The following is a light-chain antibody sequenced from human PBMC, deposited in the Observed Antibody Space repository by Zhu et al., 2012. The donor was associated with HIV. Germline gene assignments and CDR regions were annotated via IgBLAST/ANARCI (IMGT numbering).Light chain of an antibody. CDR3: QHLTVYPT. J-gene: IGKJ4*01. CDR1: QGIDNY. CDR2: AAS. Sequence: DIQLTQSPSFLSASIGDRVTITCRASQGIDNYLAWYHQKPGKAPKLLIYAASILQSGVPSRFSGSGSGTEFTLTISSLQPEDFATYYCQHLTVYPTFGGGSKVEIK. V-gene: IGKV1-9*01.